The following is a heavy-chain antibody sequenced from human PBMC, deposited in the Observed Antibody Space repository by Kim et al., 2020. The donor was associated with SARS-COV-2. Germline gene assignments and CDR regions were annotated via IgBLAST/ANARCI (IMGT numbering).Heavy chain of an antibody. V-gene: IGHV1-8*01. CDR2: MNPNSGNT. CDR3: ARGVGDISWKLWSFDY. Sequence: ASVKVSCKASGYTFTSYDINWVRQATGQGLEWMGWMNPNSGNTGYAQKFQGRVTMTRNTSISTAYMELSSLRSEDTAVYYCARGVGDISWKLWSFDYWGQGTLVTVSS. J-gene: IGHJ4*02. D-gene: IGHD2-15*01. CDR1: GYTFTSYD.